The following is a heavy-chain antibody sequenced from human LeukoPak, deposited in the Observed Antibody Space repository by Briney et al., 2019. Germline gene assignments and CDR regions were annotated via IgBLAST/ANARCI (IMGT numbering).Heavy chain of an antibody. CDR3: AKGARSSSGYTTD. D-gene: IGHD3-22*01. Sequence: GGSLKLSCAASGFTFDDYAMHWVRQAPGKGLEWVAGINWNSVSAVYADSLKGRLTISRDNAKNSLFLQMNSLKTEDTAFYYCAKGARSSSGYTTDWGQGILVTVSS. V-gene: IGHV3-9*01. J-gene: IGHJ4*02. CDR2: INWNSVSA. CDR1: GFTFDDYA.